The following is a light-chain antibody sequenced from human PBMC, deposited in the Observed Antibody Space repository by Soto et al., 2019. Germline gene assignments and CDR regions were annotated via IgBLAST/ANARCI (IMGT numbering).Light chain of an antibody. CDR2: GAS. Sequence: EIVLTQSPVTLSLSPGERATLSCRASESVNSAYLAWYQHRPAQAPRLLIYGASSRATGVPDGFSGSGSGTDFTLTISRLEPEDFAVYYCQQYGSSPQTFGQGTKVDIK. V-gene: IGKV3-20*01. J-gene: IGKJ1*01. CDR1: ESVNSAY. CDR3: QQYGSSPQT.